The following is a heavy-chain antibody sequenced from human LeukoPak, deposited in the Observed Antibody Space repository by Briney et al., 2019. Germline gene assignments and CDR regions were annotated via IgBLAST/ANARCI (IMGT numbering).Heavy chain of an antibody. CDR2: INPNSGGT. V-gene: IGHV1-2*02. Sequence: ASVKVSCKTSGYTFTGYYIHWVRQAPGQGLEWMGWINPNSGGTNYAQKFQGRVTMTRDTSIRTAYMELSRLRSDDTAMYYCARYYIEGRCFDYWGQGTLVTVSS. CDR1: GYTFTGYY. J-gene: IGHJ4*02. CDR3: ARYYIEGRCFDY. D-gene: IGHD3-10*01.